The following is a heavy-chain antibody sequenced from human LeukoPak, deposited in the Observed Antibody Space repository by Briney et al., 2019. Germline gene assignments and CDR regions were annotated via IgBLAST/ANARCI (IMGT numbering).Heavy chain of an antibody. Sequence: GGSLRLSCAVSGFTFSNYGMSWVRQAPGKGLEWVSTISGSGGRTYYADSVKGRFTISRDNSKNTLYLQMNSLRAEDTAVYYCAKDDSGSYYPYYYHMDVWGKGTTVTISS. CDR3: AKDDSGSYYPYYYHMDV. CDR2: ISGSGGRT. V-gene: IGHV3-23*01. J-gene: IGHJ6*03. CDR1: GFTFSNYG. D-gene: IGHD1-26*01.